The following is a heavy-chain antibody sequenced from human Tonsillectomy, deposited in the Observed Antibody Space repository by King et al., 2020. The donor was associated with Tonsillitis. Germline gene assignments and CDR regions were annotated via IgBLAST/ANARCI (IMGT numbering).Heavy chain of an antibody. V-gene: IGHV3-11*01. CDR3: ARARVYYGMDV. Sequence: VQLVESGGGLVKPGGSLRLSCAASGFTFSDYYMSWIRQAPGRGLEWRSYIITSCSTIYYADSVKGRFTISRDNAKNSLYLQMNSLRAEDTAMYYCARARVYYGMDVWGQGTTVTVSS. CDR1: GFTFSDYY. J-gene: IGHJ6*02. CDR2: IITSCSTI.